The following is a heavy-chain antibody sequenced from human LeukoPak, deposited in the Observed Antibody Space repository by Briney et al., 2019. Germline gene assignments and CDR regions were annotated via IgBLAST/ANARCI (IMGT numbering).Heavy chain of an antibody. CDR3: ARPGCSSTSCQPPTDFDS. CDR1: GGSFSGYY. J-gene: IGHJ4*02. D-gene: IGHD2-2*01. Sequence: SETLSLTCAVYGGSFSGYYWSWIRQPPGKGLEWIGEINHGGSTNYNPSLKSRVTISVDTSKNQFSLKLSSVTAADTAVYYCARPGCSSTSCQPPTDFDSWGQGTLVTVSS. CDR2: INHGGST. V-gene: IGHV4-34*01.